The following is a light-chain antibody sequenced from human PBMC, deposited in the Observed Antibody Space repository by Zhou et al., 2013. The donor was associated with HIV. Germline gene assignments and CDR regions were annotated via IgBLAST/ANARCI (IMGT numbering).Light chain of an antibody. Sequence: IQMTQSPSILSASVGDRVTITCRASQAISSYLAWYQQKPGEAPKFLIYGASTLQSGVPSRFSGSGSGTDFTLTISCLQSEDFATYYCQQYYSDPWTFGQGTKVEIK. J-gene: IGKJ1*01. CDR2: GAS. CDR3: QQYYSDPWT. CDR1: QAISSY. V-gene: IGKV1-8*01.